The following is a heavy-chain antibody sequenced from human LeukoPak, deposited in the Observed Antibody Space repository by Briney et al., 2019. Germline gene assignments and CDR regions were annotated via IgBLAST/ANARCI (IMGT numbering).Heavy chain of an antibody. Sequence: GGSLRLSCAVSGFTFRDYGMHWVRQAPGKGLEWVEVILNDGSNKYHADSVKGRFTISRDDSKNTLDLQMDSLRVEDTAVYYCARSIRGDSSGRYDTLDVWGQGTVATVSS. V-gene: IGHV3-33*01. CDR3: ARSIRGDSSGRYDTLDV. D-gene: IGHD6-19*01. J-gene: IGHJ3*01. CDR1: GFTFRDYG. CDR2: ILNDGSNK.